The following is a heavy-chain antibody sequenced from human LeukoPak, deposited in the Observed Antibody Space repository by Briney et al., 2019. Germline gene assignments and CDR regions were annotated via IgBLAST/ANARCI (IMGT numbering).Heavy chain of an antibody. D-gene: IGHD3-3*01. CDR3: ARDQWGTDYDFWSGLGWFDP. CDR1: GFTFSSYW. CDR2: IKQDGSEK. Sequence: GGSLRLSCAASGFTFSSYWMSWVRQAPGKGLEWVANIKQDGSEKYYVDSVKGRFTISRDNAKNSLYLQMNSLRAEDTAVYYCARDQWGTDYDFWSGLGWFDPWGQGTLVTVSS. J-gene: IGHJ5*02. V-gene: IGHV3-7*01.